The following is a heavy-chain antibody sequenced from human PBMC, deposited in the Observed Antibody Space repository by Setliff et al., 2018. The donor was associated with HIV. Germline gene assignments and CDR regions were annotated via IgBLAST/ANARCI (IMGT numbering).Heavy chain of an antibody. CDR1: GYSFTNFW. D-gene: IGHD3-3*01. V-gene: IGHV5-51*01. J-gene: IGHJ6*03. CDR3: ARHAGPRNFWSGYSSGMDV. CDR2: FYPGDSDT. Sequence: GESLKISCKGSGYSFTNFWIGWVRQLPGKGLEWMGIFYPGDSDTRYSPSFQGQVTISADKSISTAYLQWSSLKASDTAMYYCARHAGPRNFWSGYSSGMDVWGKGTTVTVSS.